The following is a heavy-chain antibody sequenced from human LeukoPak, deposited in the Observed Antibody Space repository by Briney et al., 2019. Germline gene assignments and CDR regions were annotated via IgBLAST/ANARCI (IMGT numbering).Heavy chain of an antibody. D-gene: IGHD3-22*01. CDR1: GYTFTGYY. CDR2: INPNSGGT. CDR3: ARELPTYYYDSSGPGGDY. V-gene: IGHV1-2*02. J-gene: IGHJ4*02. Sequence: ASVKVSCKASGYTFTGYYMHWVRQAPGQGLEWMGWINPNSGGTNYARKFQGRVTMTRDTSISTAYMELSRLRSDDTAVYYCARELPTYYYDSSGPGGDYWGQGTLVTVSS.